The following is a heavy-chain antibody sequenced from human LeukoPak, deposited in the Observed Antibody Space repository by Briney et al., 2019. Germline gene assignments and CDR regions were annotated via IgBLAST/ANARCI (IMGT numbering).Heavy chain of an antibody. J-gene: IGHJ4*02. D-gene: IGHD2-2*02. V-gene: IGHV1-69*13. CDR1: GGTFSSYA. Sequence: SVKVSCKASGGTFSSYAISWVRQAPGQGLEGMGGIIPIFCTANYAQKLQRRVTNTAAESTSTASMEQSSLRSEDTAVYYCARETMRYCSSTSCYKGEFDYWGQGTLVTVSS. CDR2: IIPIFCTA. CDR3: ARETMRYCSSTSCYKGEFDY.